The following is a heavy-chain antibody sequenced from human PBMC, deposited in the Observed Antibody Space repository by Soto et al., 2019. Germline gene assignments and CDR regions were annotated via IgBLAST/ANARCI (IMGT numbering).Heavy chain of an antibody. D-gene: IGHD3-3*01. CDR1: GGSFSGYY. J-gene: IGHJ5*02. V-gene: IGHV4-34*01. CDR2: INHSGST. CDR3: ARGRKGITSFGVVIMGYWFDT. Sequence: SGTLSHTCAVYGGSFSGYYWSWIRQPPGKGLEWIGEINHSGSTNYNPSLKSRVTISVDTSKNQFSLKLSSVTAADRAVYYPARGRKGITSFGVVIMGYWFDTWCQCTLVT.